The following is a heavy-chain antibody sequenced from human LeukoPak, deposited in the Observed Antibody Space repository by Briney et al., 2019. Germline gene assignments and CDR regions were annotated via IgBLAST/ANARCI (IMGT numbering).Heavy chain of an antibody. J-gene: IGHJ4*02. CDR3: ARHATNYYDSSGYYELFDY. CDR1: GVSISSNIYY. V-gene: IGHV4-39*01. Sequence: SETLSLTCTVSGVSISSNIYYWGWIRQPPGKGLEWIGSIHYSGNTYYNPSLKSRVTISVDTSKNQFSLKLSSVTAADTAVYYCARHATNYYDSSGYYELFDYWGQGTLVTVSS. CDR2: IHYSGNT. D-gene: IGHD3-22*01.